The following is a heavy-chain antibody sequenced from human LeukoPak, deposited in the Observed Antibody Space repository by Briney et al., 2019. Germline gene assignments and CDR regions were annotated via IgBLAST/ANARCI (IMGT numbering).Heavy chain of an antibody. CDR1: GFTFSKYW. Sequence: TGGSVRLSCAASGFTFSKYWMLWVRQAPGKGLESVSRMNTDGTFTTYADSLKGRFTVSRDNADNTMFLQMNSVRDEDTAVYYCATKQWLAPPPDSWGQGTPVTGFS. CDR3: ATKQWLAPPPDS. V-gene: IGHV3-74*01. J-gene: IGHJ4*02. D-gene: IGHD6-19*01. CDR2: MNTDGTFT.